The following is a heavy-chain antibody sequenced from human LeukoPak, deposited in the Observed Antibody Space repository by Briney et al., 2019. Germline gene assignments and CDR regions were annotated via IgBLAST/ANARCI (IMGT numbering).Heavy chain of an antibody. CDR3: ARWPYSSSDYFDY. J-gene: IGHJ4*02. V-gene: IGHV3-21*01. Sequence: PGGSLRLSCAASGFTFSDYNMNWVRQPPEKGLEWVSSITSGTTYIYYADSVRGRFTLSRDNAKNSLYLQMNSLRAEDTAVYYCARWPYSSSDYFDYWGQGTLVTVSS. CDR1: GFTFSDYN. CDR2: ITSGTTYI. D-gene: IGHD6-6*01.